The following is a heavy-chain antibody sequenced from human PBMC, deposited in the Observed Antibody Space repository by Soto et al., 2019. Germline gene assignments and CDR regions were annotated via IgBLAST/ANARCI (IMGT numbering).Heavy chain of an antibody. CDR3: TAVVVTPTRNAFGV. CDR1: GFTFSNSW. Sequence: EVQLVESGGGLVQPGGSLRLSCAASGFTFSNSWMHWVRQAPGKGLVWVSRINSDGSSTSYADSVKGRFTISRDNAKNTLDLHMNSLRAEDTAVYYCTAVVVTPTRNAFGVWGQGTMATVSS. CDR2: INSDGSST. J-gene: IGHJ3*01. D-gene: IGHD2-21*02. V-gene: IGHV3-74*01.